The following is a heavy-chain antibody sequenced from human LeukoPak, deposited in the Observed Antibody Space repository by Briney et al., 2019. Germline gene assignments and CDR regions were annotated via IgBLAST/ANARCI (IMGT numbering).Heavy chain of an antibody. V-gene: IGHV1-58*02. CDR1: GFTFTSSA. J-gene: IGHJ4*02. CDR3: AADRGRGGGLELDY. CDR2: IVVGSGNT. Sequence: SVKVSCKASGFTFTSSAMPWVRQARGQRLEWIGWIVVGSGNTNYEQKFQERVTITRDMSTSTAYMVLSSLRSEDTAVYYCAADRGRGGGLELDYWGQGTLVTVSS. D-gene: IGHD1-7*01.